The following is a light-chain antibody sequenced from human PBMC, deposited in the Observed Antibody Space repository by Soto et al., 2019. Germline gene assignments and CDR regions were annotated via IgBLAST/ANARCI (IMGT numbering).Light chain of an antibody. J-gene: IGLJ1*01. CDR3: GTGDSSLRAYV. Sequence: QSVLTQPPSVSGAPGQRVTISCAGSSSNIGAVYDVHWYQQLPGTDPKLLIYGNSNRPSGVPDRFSGSKSGTSASLAITGLHTGDEADYYCGTGDSSLRAYVFGTGTKVTVL. CDR1: SSNIGAVYD. CDR2: GNS. V-gene: IGLV1-40*01.